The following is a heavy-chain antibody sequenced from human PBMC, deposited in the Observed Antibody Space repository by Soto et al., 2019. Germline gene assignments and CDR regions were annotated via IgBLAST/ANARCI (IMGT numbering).Heavy chain of an antibody. CDR3: ATVPTYYYDRSGYANAFDM. Sequence: PSETLSLTCTVSGGSINSGDYYWSWIRQPPGKGLEWIGYIYYSGSTYHNPSLKSRNNISVDTSKNQFSLKLSSVTAADTAVYYCATVPTYYYDRSGYANAFDMWGEGTMVTVS. V-gene: IGHV4-30-4*01. D-gene: IGHD3-22*01. CDR1: GGSINSGDYY. CDR2: IYYSGST. J-gene: IGHJ3*02.